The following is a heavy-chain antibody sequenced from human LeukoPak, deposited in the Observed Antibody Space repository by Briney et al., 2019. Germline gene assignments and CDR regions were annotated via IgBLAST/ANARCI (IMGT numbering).Heavy chain of an antibody. J-gene: IGHJ6*02. V-gene: IGHV3-30*18. Sequence: PGRSLRLSCAASGFTFSSYGMHWVRQAPGKGLEWVAVISYDGSNKYYADSVKGRFTISRDNSKNTLYLQMNSLRAEDTAVYYGAKDGGIAEAGYYYGMDGWGQGTTVTVSS. CDR2: ISYDGSNK. CDR3: AKDGGIAEAGYYYGMDG. CDR1: GFTFSSYG. D-gene: IGHD6-19*01.